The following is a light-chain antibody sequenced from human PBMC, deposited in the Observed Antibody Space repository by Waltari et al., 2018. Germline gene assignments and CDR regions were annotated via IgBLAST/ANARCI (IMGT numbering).Light chain of an antibody. V-gene: IGKV4-1*01. Sequence: DIVMTQSPDSLDVSLGARAAINCKSSQSGIYSSNNKNYLAWYQQKQGQPPKLLIYCASTRESGVPDRFSGSGSGTDFTLTISSLQAEDVAVYYCQQYYSTPQTFGQGTKVEIK. J-gene: IGKJ1*01. CDR3: QQYYSTPQT. CDR1: QSGIYSSNNKNY. CDR2: CAS.